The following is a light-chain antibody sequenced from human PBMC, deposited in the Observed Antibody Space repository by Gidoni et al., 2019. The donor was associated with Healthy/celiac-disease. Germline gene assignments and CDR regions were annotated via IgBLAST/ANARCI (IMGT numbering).Light chain of an antibody. Sequence: EIVLKQSPATLSLSPGERATLSCRASQSVSSYLACYQQKPGQAPRLLIYDASNRATGIPARFSGSGSGTDFTLTISSLEPEDFAVYYCQQRSTWLFGGGTKVEIK. CDR3: QQRSTWL. CDR1: QSVSSY. V-gene: IGKV3-11*01. J-gene: IGKJ4*01. CDR2: DAS.